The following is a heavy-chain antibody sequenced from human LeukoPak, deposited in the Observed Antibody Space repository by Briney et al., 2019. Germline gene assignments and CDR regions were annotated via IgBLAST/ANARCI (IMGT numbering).Heavy chain of an antibody. CDR1: GYSFIRYH. J-gene: IGHJ5*02. CDR3: ARYYGSGSYWFDP. V-gene: IGHV1-46*01. CDR2: LKLYDGSI. D-gene: IGHD3-10*01. Sequence: ASVKVSCKASGYSFIRYHIHWVRQAPGQGLEWMGVLKLYDGSISHAQKFQGRVTMTSATSTSTVYMELSSLRSDDTAVYYCARYYGSGSYWFDPWGLGTLVTVSS.